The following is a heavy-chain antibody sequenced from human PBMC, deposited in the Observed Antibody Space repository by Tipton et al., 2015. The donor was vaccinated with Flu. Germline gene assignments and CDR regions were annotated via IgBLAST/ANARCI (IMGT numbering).Heavy chain of an antibody. J-gene: IGHJ4*02. CDR1: GYSFTSYW. CDR2: IYPGDSDT. V-gene: IGHV5-51*01. Sequence: VQLVQSGAEVKKPGESLKISCKGSGYSFTSYWIGWVRQMPGKGLEWMGIIYPGDSDTRYSPSFQGQVTISADKSISTAYLQWSSLKASDTAMYYCARLPDYYDSSGYYYDYWGQGTLVTVSS. CDR3: ARLPDYYDSSGYYYDY. D-gene: IGHD3-22*01.